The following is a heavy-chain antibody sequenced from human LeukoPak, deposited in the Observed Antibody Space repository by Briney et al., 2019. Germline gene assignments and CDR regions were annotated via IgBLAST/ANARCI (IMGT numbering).Heavy chain of an antibody. Sequence: GGSLRLSCAAPGFTSSNYAMSWVRQAPGKGLEWVSSISGGGDSTNYAESVKGRFTISRDNSKNTLFLQMNSLTAEDTAIYYCAKDPLNWGTIYFDYWGQGTLVTVSS. CDR3: AKDPLNWGTIYFDY. CDR2: ISGGGDST. CDR1: GFTSSNYA. J-gene: IGHJ4*02. V-gene: IGHV3-23*01. D-gene: IGHD7-27*01.